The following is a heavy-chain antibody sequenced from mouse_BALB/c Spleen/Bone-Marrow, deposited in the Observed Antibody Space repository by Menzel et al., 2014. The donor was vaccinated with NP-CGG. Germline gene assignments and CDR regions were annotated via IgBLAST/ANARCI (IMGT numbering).Heavy chain of an antibody. CDR2: INPGSSTI. J-gene: IGHJ4*01. CDR3: ARQTGTGATDY. V-gene: IGHV4-2*02. D-gene: IGHD4-1*01. Sequence: DVKLQESGGGLVQPGGSLNLSCAASGFDFSRYWMSWARQAPGKGQEWIGEINPGSSTINYTPSLKDKFIISRDNAKNTLYLQMSKVRSEDTALYYCARQTGTGATDYWGQGTSVTVSS. CDR1: GFDFSRYW.